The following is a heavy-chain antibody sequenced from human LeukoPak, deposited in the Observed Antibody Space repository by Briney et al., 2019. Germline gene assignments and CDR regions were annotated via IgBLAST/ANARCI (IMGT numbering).Heavy chain of an antibody. CDR3: ARVTSYYYYMDV. CDR2: IYYSGST. V-gene: IGHV4-59*11. Sequence: SETLSLTCTVSGGSISSHYWSWIRQPPGKGLEWIGYIYYSGSTNYNPSLKSRVTISVGTSKNQFSLKLSSVTAADTAVYYCARVTSYYYYMDVWGKGTTVTVSS. CDR1: GGSISSHY. J-gene: IGHJ6*03.